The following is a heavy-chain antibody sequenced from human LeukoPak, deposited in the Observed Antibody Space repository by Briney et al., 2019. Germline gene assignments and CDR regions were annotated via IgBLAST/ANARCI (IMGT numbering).Heavy chain of an antibody. J-gene: IGHJ3*02. D-gene: IGHD3-16*01. CDR2: TYSDGSI. Sequence: GGSLRLSCAASGFTFDDYGMSWVRQAPGKGLEWVSLTYSDGSIYYADSVKGRFTVSRDNSENSLYLQMNTLRVEDTAVYYCAKGEKGIGAAFDIWGQGTMVTVSS. CDR1: GFTFDDYG. V-gene: IGHV3-53*01. CDR3: AKGEKGIGAAFDI.